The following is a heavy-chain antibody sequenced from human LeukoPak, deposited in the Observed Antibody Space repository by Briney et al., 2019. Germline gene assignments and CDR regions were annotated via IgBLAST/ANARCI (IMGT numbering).Heavy chain of an antibody. J-gene: IGHJ4*02. CDR1: GFTVSSNS. D-gene: IGHD1-26*01. V-gene: IGHV3-53*01. Sequence: GGSLRLSCTVSGFTVSSNSMSWVRQAPGKGLEWVSFIYSDNTHYSDSVKGRFTISRDNSKNTLYLQMNSLRAEDTALYYCATRGGPPGVVGLTFHYWGQGTLVTVSS. CDR2: IYSDNT. CDR3: ATRGGPPGVVGLTFHY.